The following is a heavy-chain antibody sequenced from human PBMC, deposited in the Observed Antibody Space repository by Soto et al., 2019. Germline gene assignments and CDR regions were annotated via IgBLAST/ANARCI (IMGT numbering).Heavy chain of an antibody. D-gene: IGHD3-9*01. J-gene: IGHJ4*02. V-gene: IGHV4-34*01. Sequence: QVQLQQWGAGLLKPSETLSLTCAVYGGSFSGYYWSWIRQPPGKGLEWIGEINHSGSTNYNPSLKSRVTISVDTSKNQFSLKLSSVTAADTAVYYCARALLRYFVNWGQGTLVTVSS. CDR1: GGSFSGYY. CDR2: INHSGST. CDR3: ARALLRYFVN.